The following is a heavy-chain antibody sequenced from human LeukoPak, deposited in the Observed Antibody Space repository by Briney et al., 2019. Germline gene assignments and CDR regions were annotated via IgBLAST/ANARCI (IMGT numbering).Heavy chain of an antibody. V-gene: IGHV4-59*01. CDR2: SHYSGST. CDR1: GGSISTYY. J-gene: IGHJ6*02. Sequence: SETLSLTCTVSGGSISTYYWTWIRQPPGKRLEWIGFSHYSGSTNYNPSLKSRVTMSVDTSTNQFSLKLNSVTAADTAVYYCARAPRGESDAASGFYGVDVWAQGTTVTVSS. CDR3: ARAPRGESDAASGFYGVDV. D-gene: IGHD3-22*01.